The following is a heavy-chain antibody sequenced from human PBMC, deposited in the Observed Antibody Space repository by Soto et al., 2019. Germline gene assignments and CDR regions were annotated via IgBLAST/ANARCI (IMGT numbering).Heavy chain of an antibody. CDR3: ARDQVRAIVVVQAAAPGWFDP. J-gene: IGHJ5*02. V-gene: IGHV1-18*01. CDR2: ISAYNGNT. Sequence: XSVKVSYKASGYSFTSYGIIWVRQAPGQGLEWMGWISAYNGNTNYAQKLQGRVTMTTDTSTSTAYMELRSLRSDDTAVYYCARDQVRAIVVVQAAAPGWFDPWGQGTLVTVSS. D-gene: IGHD2-2*01. CDR1: GYSFTSYG.